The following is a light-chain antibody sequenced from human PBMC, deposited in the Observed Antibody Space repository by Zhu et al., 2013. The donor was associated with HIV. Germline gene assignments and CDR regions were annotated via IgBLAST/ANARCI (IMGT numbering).Light chain of an antibody. CDR2: RAS. Sequence: EIVLTQSPATLSLSPGDRATLSCRASQSVSSYLGWYQKQPGQAPRLLIYRASSRATGIPDRFSGSGSGTDFSLTISRVEPEDFAVYYCLKYGDSPYTFGQGTKVDLK. V-gene: IGKV3-20*01. J-gene: IGKJ2*01. CDR3: LKYGDSPYT. CDR1: QSVSSY.